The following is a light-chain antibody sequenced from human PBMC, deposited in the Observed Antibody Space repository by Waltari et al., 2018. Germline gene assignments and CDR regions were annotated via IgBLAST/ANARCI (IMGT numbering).Light chain of an antibody. Sequence: EILLTQSPATLSLSPRERATLSCRASQRVSSYLAWYQQKPGQAPRLLIYDASNRATGIPARFSGSGSGTDFTLAISSLEPEDFAVYYCQQRYNWPLTFGGGTKVEIK. CDR3: QQRYNWPLT. V-gene: IGKV3-11*01. CDR1: QRVSSY. CDR2: DAS. J-gene: IGKJ4*01.